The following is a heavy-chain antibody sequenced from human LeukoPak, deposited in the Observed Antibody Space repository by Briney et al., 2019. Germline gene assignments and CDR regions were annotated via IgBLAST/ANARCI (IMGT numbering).Heavy chain of an antibody. CDR2: IYYSGST. D-gene: IGHD7-27*01. CDR3: ATRNWAYDAFDI. J-gene: IGHJ3*02. V-gene: IGHV4-31*03. CDR1: GGPISSGGYY. Sequence: PSETLSLTCTVSGGPISSGGYYWSWIRQHPGKGLEWIGYIYYSGSTYYNPSLKSRVTISVDTSKNQFSLKLSSVTAADTAVYYCATRNWAYDAFDIWGQGTMVTVSS.